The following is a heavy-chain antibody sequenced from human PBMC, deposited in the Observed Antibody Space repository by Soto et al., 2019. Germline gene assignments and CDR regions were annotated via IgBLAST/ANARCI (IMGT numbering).Heavy chain of an antibody. CDR1: GFTFSSYG. J-gene: IGHJ6*02. V-gene: IGHV3-30*18. CDR3: AKDSIPFIAAASVSMDV. CDR2: ISYDGSNK. D-gene: IGHD6-13*01. Sequence: QAGGSLRLSCAASGFTFSSYGMHWVRQAPGKGLEWVAVISYDGSNKYYADPVKGRFTISRDNSKNTLYLQMNSLRAEDTAVYYCAKDSIPFIAAASVSMDVWGQGTTVTVSS.